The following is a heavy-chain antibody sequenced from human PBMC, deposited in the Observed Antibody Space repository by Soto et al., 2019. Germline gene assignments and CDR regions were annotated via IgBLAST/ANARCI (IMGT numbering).Heavy chain of an antibody. D-gene: IGHD6-6*01. CDR2: IDPSDSYT. J-gene: IGHJ6*02. Sequence: PGESLKISCKGSGYSFASYWISWVRQMPGKGLEWMGRIDPSDSYTNYSPSFQGHVTISADKSISTAYPQWSSLKASDTAMYYCASREYSSSSPRSIYYYGMDVWGQGTTVTVSS. CDR3: ASREYSSSSPRSIYYYGMDV. CDR1: GYSFASYW. V-gene: IGHV5-10-1*01.